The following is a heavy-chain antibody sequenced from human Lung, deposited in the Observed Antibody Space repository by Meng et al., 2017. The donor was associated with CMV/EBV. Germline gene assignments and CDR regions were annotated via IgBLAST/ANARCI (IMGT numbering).Heavy chain of an antibody. J-gene: IGHJ6*02. D-gene: IGHD2-2*01. CDR3: ARGASGASESVWRFKVVPAPKTSHYARDV. V-gene: IGHV3-30*09. Sequence: GESLKISCAASAFTFSTYSMHWVRQAPGKGLEWVAGLSGDGNKIYYADSVRGRFAISRDNSMSTLYMEIYSLRPEDTAVYYCARGASGASESVWRFKVVPAPKTSHYARDVWGQGTTVTVSS. CDR1: AFTFSTYS. CDR2: LSGDGNKI.